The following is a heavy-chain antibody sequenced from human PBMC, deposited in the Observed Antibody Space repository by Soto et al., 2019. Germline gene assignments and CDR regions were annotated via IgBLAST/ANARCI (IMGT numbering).Heavy chain of an antibody. CDR1: GLTFSNSA. J-gene: IGHJ4*02. Sequence: QMQLVQSGPEVRKPGTSVKVSCKTSGLTFSNSAVQWVRRARGQRLEWIGWNAVGSGETKYAQNFQERVTITRDMSTSTAYMELSSLRSEDTAVYYCAAPPNRDAYNYDYWGQGTLITVSS. D-gene: IGHD5-12*01. CDR2: NAVGSGET. V-gene: IGHV1-58*01. CDR3: AAPPNRDAYNYDY.